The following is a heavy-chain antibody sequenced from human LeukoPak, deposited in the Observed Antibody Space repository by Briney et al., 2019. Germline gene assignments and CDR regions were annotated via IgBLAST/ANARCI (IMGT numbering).Heavy chain of an antibody. CDR1: GFTLSSYA. J-gene: IGHJ4*02. V-gene: IGHV3-23*01. CDR3: AKDGSGSSYYFDY. D-gene: IGHD3-10*01. CDR2: ISGSGGST. Sequence: GGSLRLSCAASGFTLSSYAMSWVRQAPGKGLEWVSAISGSGGSTYYADSVKGRFTISRDNSKNTLYLQMNSLRAEDTAVYYCAKDGSGSSYYFDYWGQGTLVTVSS.